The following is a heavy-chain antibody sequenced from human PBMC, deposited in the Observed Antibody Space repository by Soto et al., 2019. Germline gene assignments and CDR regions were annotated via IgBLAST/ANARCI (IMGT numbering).Heavy chain of an antibody. CDR1: AYTFNYYG. J-gene: IGHJ4*02. V-gene: IGHV1-18*04. Sequence: QVQLVQSGAGVKKPRASVKISCQASAYTFNYYGISWVRQAAGQGLEWLGWISPYDGHTTYAQRVQGRITLTTATSTTTAYTELRSLTFDDTAVYYCAREAGSESSYPENYWGQGTLNTVSS. CDR2: ISPYDGHT. CDR3: AREAGSESSYPENY. D-gene: IGHD1-26*01.